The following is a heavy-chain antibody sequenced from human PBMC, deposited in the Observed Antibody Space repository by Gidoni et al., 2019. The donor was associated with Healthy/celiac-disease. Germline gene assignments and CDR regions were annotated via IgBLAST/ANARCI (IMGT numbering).Heavy chain of an antibody. J-gene: IGHJ5*02. CDR1: GYTFTGYY. Sequence: QVQLVQSGAEVKKPGASVKVSCKASGYTFTGYYMHWVRQAPGQGLEWMGWINPNSGGTNYAQKFQGRVTMTRDTSISTAYMELSRLRSDDTAVYYCAREGGYYYDSSGYYYSGWFDPWGQGTLVTVSS. CDR3: AREGGYYYDSSGYYYSGWFDP. D-gene: IGHD3-22*01. V-gene: IGHV1-2*02. CDR2: INPNSGGT.